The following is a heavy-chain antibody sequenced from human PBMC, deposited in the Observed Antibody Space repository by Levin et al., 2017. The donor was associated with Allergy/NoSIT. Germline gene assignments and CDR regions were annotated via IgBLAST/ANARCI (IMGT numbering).Heavy chain of an antibody. CDR1: GFTFSSYS. Sequence: RAGGSLRLSCAASGFTFSSYSMNWVRQAPGKGLEWVSSISSSSSYIYYADSVKGRFTISRDNAKNSLYLQMNSLRAEDTAVYYCARDPETPGIAASDWFDPWGQGTLVTVSS. CDR2: ISSSSSYI. CDR3: ARDPETPGIAASDWFDP. J-gene: IGHJ5*02. D-gene: IGHD6-13*01. V-gene: IGHV3-21*01.